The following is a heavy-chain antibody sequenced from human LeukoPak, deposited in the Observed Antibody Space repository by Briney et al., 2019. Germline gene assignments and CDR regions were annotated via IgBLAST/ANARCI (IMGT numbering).Heavy chain of an antibody. D-gene: IGHD2-15*01. CDR1: GYTFTIYD. CDR2: ISAYNGNT. CDR3: ASAGYCSGGSCYSDSY. V-gene: IGHV1-18*01. J-gene: IGHJ4*02. Sequence: GASVKVSCKASGYTFTIYDISWVRQAPGQGLEWMGWISAYNGNTNYAQKLQGRVTMTTDTSTTTAYMELRSLRSDDTAVYYCASAGYCSGGSCYSDSYWGQGTLVTVSS.